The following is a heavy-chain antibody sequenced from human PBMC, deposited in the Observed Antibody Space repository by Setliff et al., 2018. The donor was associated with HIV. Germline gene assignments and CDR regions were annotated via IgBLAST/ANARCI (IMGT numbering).Heavy chain of an antibody. V-gene: IGHV1-3*03. Sequence: ASVKVSCKASGYTFTSYAMHWVRQAPGQRLEWMGWIKAGNGNTKYSQEFQGRVTITRDTSASTAYMELSSLGPEDTAVYYCARVGSYWTQFDYWGQGTLVTVSS. CDR2: IKAGNGNT. CDR3: ARVGSYWTQFDY. J-gene: IGHJ4*01. CDR1: GYTFTSYA. D-gene: IGHD2-15*01.